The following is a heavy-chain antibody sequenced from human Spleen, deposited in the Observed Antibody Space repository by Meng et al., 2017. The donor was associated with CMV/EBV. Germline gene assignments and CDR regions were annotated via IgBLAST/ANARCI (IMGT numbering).Heavy chain of an antibody. CDR2: IKQDGSEK. J-gene: IGHJ4*02. V-gene: IGHV3-7*01. D-gene: IGHD2-8*01. Sequence: GESLKISCAASGFTFSSYWMSWVRQAPGKGLEWVANIKQDGSEKYYVDSVKGRFTISRDNAKNSLYLQMNSLRVEDTAVYYCARDTSGALDYWGQGTLVTVSS. CDR3: ARDTSGALDY. CDR1: GFTFSSYW.